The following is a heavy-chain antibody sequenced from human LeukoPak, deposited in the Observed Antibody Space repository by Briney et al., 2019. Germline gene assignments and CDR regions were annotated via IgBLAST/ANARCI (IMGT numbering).Heavy chain of an antibody. CDR3: ARRYGSGSYLH. Sequence: SETLSLTCAVSGYPISSGYYWGWIRQPPGKGLEWIGSIYHSGSTYYNPSLKSRVTISVDTSKNQFSLKLSSVTAADTAVYYCARRYGSGSYLHWGQGTLVTVSS. CDR1: GYPISSGYY. D-gene: IGHD3-10*01. CDR2: IYHSGST. J-gene: IGHJ4*02. V-gene: IGHV4-38-2*01.